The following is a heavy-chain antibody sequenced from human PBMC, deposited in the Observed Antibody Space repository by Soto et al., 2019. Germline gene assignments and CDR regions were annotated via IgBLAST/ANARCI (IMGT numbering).Heavy chain of an antibody. Sequence: QVQLVQSGAEVKKPGASVKVSCKASGYTFITYGVSWVRQAPGQGLDWLGWISTYNGNTRYAERHQGRVTMTTDKTTNTAYMELRNLRSDDTAVYYCARGPTDYYDNSANYFLDYWGQGTLVTVSS. CDR2: ISTYNGNT. J-gene: IGHJ4*02. D-gene: IGHD3-22*01. CDR1: GYTFITYG. CDR3: ARGPTDYYDNSANYFLDY. V-gene: IGHV1-18*01.